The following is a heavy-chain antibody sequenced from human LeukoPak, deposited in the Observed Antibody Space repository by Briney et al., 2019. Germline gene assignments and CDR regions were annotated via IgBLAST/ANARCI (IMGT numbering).Heavy chain of an antibody. CDR1: GFTFSSYG. D-gene: IGHD3-16*01. CDR3: AKDLLTFGGVIGFFDY. CDR2: IRGSGAST. V-gene: IGHV3-23*01. J-gene: IGHJ4*02. Sequence: GGSLRLSCAASGFTFSSYGMSWVRQAPGKGLEWVSAIRGSGASTYYADSVKGRFTISRDNSKNTLFLQMNSLRAEDTATYYCAKDLLTFGGVIGFFDYWGQGSLVTVSS.